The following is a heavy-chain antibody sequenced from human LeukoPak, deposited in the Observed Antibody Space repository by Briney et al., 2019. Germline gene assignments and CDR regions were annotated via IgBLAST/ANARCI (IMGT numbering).Heavy chain of an antibody. CDR3: ARGGWNVDFDY. CDR2: IYGGGGT. J-gene: IGHJ4*02. V-gene: IGHV3-53*01. CDR1: GFTVSSNY. D-gene: IGHD1-1*01. Sequence: GGSLRLSCAVSGFTVSSNYMSWVRQAPGKGLEWVSVIYGGGGTYYADSVKGRFTISRDNSMNTLYLQMNSLRAEDTAVYYCARGGWNVDFDYWGQGTLVTVSS.